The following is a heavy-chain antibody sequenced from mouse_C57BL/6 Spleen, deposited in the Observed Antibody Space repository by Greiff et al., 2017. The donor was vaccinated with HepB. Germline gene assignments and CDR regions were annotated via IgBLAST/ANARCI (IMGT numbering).Heavy chain of an antibody. J-gene: IGHJ3*01. Sequence: EVKLMESGGGLVKPGGSLKLSCAASGFNFSDYGMHWVRQAPEKGLEWVAYISSGSSTIYYADTVKGRFTISRDNAKNTLFLQMTSLRSEDTAMYYCAREGYDYDEAWFAYWGQGTLVTVSA. CDR2: ISSGSSTI. CDR3: AREGYDYDEAWFAY. V-gene: IGHV5-17*01. CDR1: GFNFSDYG. D-gene: IGHD2-4*01.